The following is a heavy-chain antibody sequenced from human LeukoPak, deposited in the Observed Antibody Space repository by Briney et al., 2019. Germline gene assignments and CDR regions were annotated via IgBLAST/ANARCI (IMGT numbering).Heavy chain of an antibody. D-gene: IGHD1-26*01. CDR1: GGSISSYY. V-gene: IGHV4-59*08. CDR2: IYYGGST. Sequence: PSETLSLTCTVSGGSISSYYWSWIRQPPGKGLEWIGYIYYGGSTNYNPSLKSRVTISVDTSKNQFSLKLSSVTAADTAVYYCARAGIVGATTVYYYYGMDVWGQGTTVTASS. CDR3: ARAGIVGATTVYYYYGMDV. J-gene: IGHJ6*02.